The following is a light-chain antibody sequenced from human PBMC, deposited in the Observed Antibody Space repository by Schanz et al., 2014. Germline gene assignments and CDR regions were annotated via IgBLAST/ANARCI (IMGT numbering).Light chain of an antibody. CDR2: GAF. V-gene: IGKV3-15*01. Sequence: EIVMTQSPATLSVSPGERVTLSCRASQSVSSNLAWYQQKPGQAPRLLISGAFTRATDIPARFSGSGSGTEFTLTISSLQSEDFAVYYCQQYNNWPPWTFGQGTKVEIK. J-gene: IGKJ1*01. CDR3: QQYNNWPPWT. CDR1: QSVSSN.